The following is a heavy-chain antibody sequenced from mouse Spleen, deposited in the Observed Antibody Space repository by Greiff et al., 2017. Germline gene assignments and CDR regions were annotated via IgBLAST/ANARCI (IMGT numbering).Heavy chain of an antibody. Sequence: QVQLQQSGPELVKPGASVKISCKASGYAFSSSWMNWVKQRPGKGLEWIGRIYPGDGDTNYNGKFKGKATLTADKSSSTAYMQLSSLTSEDSAVYFCARSKYGNYRFAYWGQGTLVTVSA. CDR2: IYPGDGDT. CDR3: ARSKYGNYRFAY. J-gene: IGHJ3*01. D-gene: IGHD2-10*02. CDR1: GYAFSSSW. V-gene: IGHV1-82*01.